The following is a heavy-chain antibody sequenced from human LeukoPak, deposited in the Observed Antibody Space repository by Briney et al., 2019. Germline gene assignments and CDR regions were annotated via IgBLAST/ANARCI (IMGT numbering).Heavy chain of an antibody. CDR3: ARDHAGTIFGVVISPPMYMDV. D-gene: IGHD3-3*01. Sequence: SETLSLTCTVSGGSISSSSYYWGWIRQPPGKGLEWIGSIYYNGSTYYNPSLKSRVTISVDTSKNQFSLKLSSVTAADTAVYYCARDHAGTIFGVVISPPMYMDVWGKGTTVTVSS. J-gene: IGHJ6*03. CDR2: IYYNGST. V-gene: IGHV4-39*07. CDR1: GGSISSSSYY.